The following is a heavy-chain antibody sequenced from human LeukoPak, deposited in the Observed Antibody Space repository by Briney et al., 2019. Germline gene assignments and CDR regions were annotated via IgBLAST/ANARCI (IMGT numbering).Heavy chain of an antibody. Sequence: GGSLRLSCAASGFSFRSFGMHWVRQAPGKGLEWVTFIRYDGSDKYYADSVRGRFTISRDNSKNTLYLQMNSLRAEDTAVYYCAKGMVRGVIITPIDYWGQGTLVTVSS. CDR3: AKGMVRGVIITPIDY. V-gene: IGHV3-30*02. D-gene: IGHD3-10*01. CDR2: IRYDGSDK. CDR1: GFSFRSFG. J-gene: IGHJ4*02.